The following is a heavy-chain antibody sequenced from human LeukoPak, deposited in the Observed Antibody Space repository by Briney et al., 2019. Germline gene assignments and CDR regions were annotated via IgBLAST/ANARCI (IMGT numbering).Heavy chain of an antibody. CDR2: VDPDGSGK. CDR3: ARVKSGATWWFDP. V-gene: IGHV3-7*03. CDR1: GFTISSYW. D-gene: IGHD1-26*01. J-gene: IGHJ5*02. Sequence: GGSLRLSCAASGFTISSYWMNWVRQAPGKGLEWVANVDPDGSGKYYIDSVKGRFTVSRDNAKNSLYLQMNSLRAEDTAVYYCARVKSGATWWFDPWGQGTLVTVSS.